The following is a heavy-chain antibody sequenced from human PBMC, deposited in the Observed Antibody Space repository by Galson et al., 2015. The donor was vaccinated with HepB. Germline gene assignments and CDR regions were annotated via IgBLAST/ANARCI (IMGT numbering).Heavy chain of an antibody. CDR2: FYPGDSDT. J-gene: IGHJ4*02. CDR3: VTGRTPFYCHY. Sequence: QSGAEVKKPGESLKVSCKGSGYNFASYWIGWVRQMPGKGLEWMGIFYPGDSDTRYSPSFQGQVTISADKSVSPDYLQWSSLKASDTTIYYGVTGRTPFYCHYWCQGTLVTVSS. CDR1: GYNFASYW. D-gene: IGHD2-8*02. V-gene: IGHV5-51*03.